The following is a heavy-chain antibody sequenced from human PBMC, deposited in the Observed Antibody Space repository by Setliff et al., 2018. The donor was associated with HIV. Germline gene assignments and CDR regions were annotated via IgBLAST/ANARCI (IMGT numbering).Heavy chain of an antibody. D-gene: IGHD3-3*01. CDR2: ISSSSSTI. J-gene: IGHJ4*02. Sequence: GGSLRLSCAASGFTFSSYSMNWVRQAPGKGLEWVSYISSSSSTIYYADSVKGRFTISRDNAKKSPYLEMNRLRVDDTAVYYCVSVITVLRLYEWSYYFDYWGQGTLVTVSS. V-gene: IGHV3-48*04. CDR3: VSVITVLRLYEWSYYFDY. CDR1: GFTFSSYS.